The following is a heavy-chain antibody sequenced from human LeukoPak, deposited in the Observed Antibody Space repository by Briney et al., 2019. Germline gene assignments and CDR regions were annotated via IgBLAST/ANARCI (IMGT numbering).Heavy chain of an antibody. Sequence: GSSVKVSCKXSGGTFSSYAISWVRQTPGQGLEWMGGIIPIFGTANYSQKFQGRVTITTNESTSTAYMELSSLRSEDTAVYYCASGVVDYYDSSGYYDWFDPWGQGTLVTVSS. D-gene: IGHD3-22*01. CDR1: GGTFSSYA. CDR3: ASGVVDYYDSSGYYDWFDP. V-gene: IGHV1-69*05. CDR2: IIPIFGTA. J-gene: IGHJ5*02.